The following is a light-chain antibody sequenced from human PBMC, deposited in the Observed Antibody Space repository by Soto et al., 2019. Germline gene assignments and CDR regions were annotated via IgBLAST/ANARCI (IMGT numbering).Light chain of an antibody. CDR1: QSVNRY. CDR3: QQYGSLTTT. V-gene: IGKV3-20*01. J-gene: IGKJ1*01. Sequence: ILLNQSPGTLSLYPGERAPLSCGASQSVNRYLVWYQQKPGKAPRPLIYGASSRATGIPDRFSGSGSGTDFTLTISRLEHEEFEVDYCQQYGSLTTTFGQGTKVDI. CDR2: GAS.